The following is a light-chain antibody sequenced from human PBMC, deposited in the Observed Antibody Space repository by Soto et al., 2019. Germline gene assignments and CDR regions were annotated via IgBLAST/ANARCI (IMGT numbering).Light chain of an antibody. CDR1: SSDVGGYNY. J-gene: IGLJ1*01. CDR2: DVS. V-gene: IGLV2-14*01. CDR3: SSYTSSSTLV. Sequence: QSALTQPASVSGSPGQSITISCTGTSSDVGGYNYVSWYQQHPGKAPKLMIYDVSNRPSGVSNRFSGSKSGNTASLTISGIQAEDEADYCCSSYTSSSTLVFGTGTKLTVL.